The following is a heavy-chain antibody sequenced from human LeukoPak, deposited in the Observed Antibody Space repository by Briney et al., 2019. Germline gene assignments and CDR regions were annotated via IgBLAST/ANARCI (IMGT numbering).Heavy chain of an antibody. V-gene: IGHV1-46*01. D-gene: IGHD6-19*01. CDR1: GYTFTSYY. CDR2: INPSGGST. CDR3: ARAQAWDSSDPNWFDP. Sequence: ASVKVSCKASGYTFTSYYMHWVRQAPGQGLEWMGIINPSGGSTSYAQKFQGRVTMTRDTSTSTVYMELSSLRSVDTAVYYCARAQAWDSSDPNWFDPWGQGTLVTVSS. J-gene: IGHJ5*02.